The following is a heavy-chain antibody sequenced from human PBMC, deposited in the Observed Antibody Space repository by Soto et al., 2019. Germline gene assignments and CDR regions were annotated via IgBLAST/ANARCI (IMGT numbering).Heavy chain of an antibody. D-gene: IGHD3-16*01. V-gene: IGHV3-13*01. CDR3: ARQALDSSYDYIWGVNAFDI. Sequence: EVQLVESGRGLVQPGGSLRLSCAASGFTFSSYDMHWVRQATGKGLEWVSAIGTAGDTYYPGSVKGRFTISRENAKNSLYLQMNSLRAGDTAVYYCARQALDSSYDYIWGVNAFDIWGQGTMVTVSS. CDR2: IGTAGDT. J-gene: IGHJ3*02. CDR1: GFTFSSYD.